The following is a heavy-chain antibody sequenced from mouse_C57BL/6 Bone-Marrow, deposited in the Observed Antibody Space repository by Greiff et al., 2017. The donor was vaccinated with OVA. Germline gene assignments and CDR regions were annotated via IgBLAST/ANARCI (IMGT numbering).Heavy chain of an antibody. V-gene: IGHV1-61*01. CDR3: AEKRVGFDY. J-gene: IGHJ2*01. CDR2: IYPSDSET. CDR1: GYTFTSYW. Sequence: QVQLQQPGAELVRPGSSVKLSCKASGYTFTSYWMDWVKQRPGQGLEWIGNIYPSDSETHYNQKFKDKAKLTVDKSSSTAYMQLSSLTSEDSAVYYGAEKRVGFDYWGQGTTLTVSS.